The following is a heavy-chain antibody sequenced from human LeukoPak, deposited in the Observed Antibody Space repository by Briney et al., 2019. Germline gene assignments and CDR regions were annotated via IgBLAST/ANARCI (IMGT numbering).Heavy chain of an antibody. CDR3: ASEGSSGRSDY. Sequence: ASVKVSCKASGYTFTSYAMNWVRQAPGQGLEWMGWINTNTGNPTYAQGFTGRFVFSLDTSASTAYLQISSLKAEDTAVYYCASEGSSGRSDYWGQGTLVTVSS. V-gene: IGHV7-4-1*02. D-gene: IGHD3-22*01. J-gene: IGHJ4*02. CDR2: INTNTGNP. CDR1: GYTFTSYA.